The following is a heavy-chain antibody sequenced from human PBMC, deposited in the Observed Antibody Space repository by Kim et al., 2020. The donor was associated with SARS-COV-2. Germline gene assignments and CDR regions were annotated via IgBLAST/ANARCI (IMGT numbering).Heavy chain of an antibody. J-gene: IGHJ4*02. CDR2: ISGTSTTM. V-gene: IGHV3-48*02. CDR1: GFTFSSYS. Sequence: GGSLRLSCAASGFTFSSYSMNWVRQAPGKGLEWVSHISGTSTTMYYADSVKGRFTISRDNAKNSLYLQMDSLRDEDTAVYFCARGYSYYYLPWGQGTLVTVSS. CDR3: ARGYSYYYLP. D-gene: IGHD3-10*01.